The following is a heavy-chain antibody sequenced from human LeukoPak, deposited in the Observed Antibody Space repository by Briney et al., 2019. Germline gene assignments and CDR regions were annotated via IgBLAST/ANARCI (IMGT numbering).Heavy chain of an antibody. CDR3: AKDPLSPIALRLFDY. J-gene: IGHJ4*02. CDR2: ISGSGGST. V-gene: IGHV3-23*01. CDR1: GFTFSSYA. D-gene: IGHD5-12*01. Sequence: GGSLRLSCAASGFTFSSYAMSWVRQAPGKGLEWVSAISGSGGSTYYADSVKGRFTISRDNSKNTLYLQMNSLRAEDTAVYYCAKDPLSPIALRLFDYWGQGTLVTVSS.